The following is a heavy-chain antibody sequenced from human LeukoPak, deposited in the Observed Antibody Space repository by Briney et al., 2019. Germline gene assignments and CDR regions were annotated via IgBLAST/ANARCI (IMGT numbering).Heavy chain of an antibody. D-gene: IGHD6-19*01. Sequence: GGPLRLSCAAWRFTFDDYAMHCVRQAPGKGLEWVSGISWNSGSIGYADSVKGRFTISRDNAKNSLYLQMNSLRAEDTALYYCAKGASYSSGWSASDYWGQGTLVTVSS. V-gene: IGHV3-9*01. CDR3: AKGASYSSGWSASDY. J-gene: IGHJ4*02. CDR1: RFTFDDYA. CDR2: ISWNSGSI.